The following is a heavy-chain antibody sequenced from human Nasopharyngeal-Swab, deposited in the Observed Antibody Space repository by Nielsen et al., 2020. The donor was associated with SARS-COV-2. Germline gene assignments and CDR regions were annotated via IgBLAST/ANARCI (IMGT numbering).Heavy chain of an antibody. J-gene: IGHJ4*02. CDR3: AKDLGVESPLWFDY. D-gene: IGHD4-23*01. CDR2: ISGSGGST. V-gene: IGHV3-23*01. CDR1: GFTFSSYA. Sequence: GESLKISCTASGFTFSSYAMSWVRQAPGKGLEWVSEISGSGGSTYCAESVKGRFTISRDNSKNTLYLQMSSLRPEDTAIYYCAKDLGVESPLWFDYWGQGTLLTVSS.